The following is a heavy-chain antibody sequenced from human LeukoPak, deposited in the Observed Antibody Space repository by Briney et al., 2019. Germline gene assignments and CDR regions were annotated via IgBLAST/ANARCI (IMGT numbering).Heavy chain of an antibody. J-gene: IGHJ4*02. D-gene: IGHD5-18*01. V-gene: IGHV3-53*01. CDR1: GFTFSSYA. Sequence: GGSLRLSCAASGFTFSSYAMHWVRQAPGKGLEWVSVIYSGGSTYYADSVKGRFTISRDNSKNTLYLQMNSLRAEDTAVYYCARTAMGPIGRDYWGQGTLVTVSS. CDR3: ARTAMGPIGRDY. CDR2: IYSGGST.